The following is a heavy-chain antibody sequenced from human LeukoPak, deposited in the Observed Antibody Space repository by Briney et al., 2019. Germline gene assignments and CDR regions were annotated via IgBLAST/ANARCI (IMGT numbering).Heavy chain of an antibody. CDR1: GYTFTSYD. J-gene: IGHJ6*03. CDR2: MNPNSGNT. Sequence: SVKVSCKASGYTFTSYDSNWVRQATGQGLEWMGWMNPNSGNTGYAQKFQGRVTMTRNTSISTTYMELSSLTSEDTAVYYCARGDRITIFGVVTFYYYYYYMDVWGKGTTVTVSS. V-gene: IGHV1-8*01. CDR3: ARGDRITIFGVVTFYYYYYYMDV. D-gene: IGHD3-3*01.